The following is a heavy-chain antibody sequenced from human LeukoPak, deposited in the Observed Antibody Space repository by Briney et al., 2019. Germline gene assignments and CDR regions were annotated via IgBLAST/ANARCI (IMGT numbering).Heavy chain of an antibody. CDR1: GGSFSGYY. V-gene: IGHV4-34*01. CDR3: ASNSKVNWFDP. CDR2: INHSGST. J-gene: IGHJ5*02. Sequence: SETLSLTCAVYGGSFSGYYWSWLRQPPGKGLEWIGEINHSGSTNYNPSLKSRVTISVDTSKNQFSPKLSSVTAADTAVYYCASNSKVNWFDPWGQGTLVTVSS. D-gene: IGHD4-23*01.